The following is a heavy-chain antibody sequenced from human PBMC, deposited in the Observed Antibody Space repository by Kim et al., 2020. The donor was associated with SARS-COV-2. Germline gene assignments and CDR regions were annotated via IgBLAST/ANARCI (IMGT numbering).Heavy chain of an antibody. Sequence: SVKVSCKPSGGTFSSYAISWVRQAPGQGLEWMGRIIPILGIANYAQKFQGRVTITADKSTSTAYMELSSLRSEDTAVYYCAREMAGSLYYYYGMDVWGQGTTVTVSS. D-gene: IGHD6-19*01. CDR1: GGTFSSYA. J-gene: IGHJ6*02. V-gene: IGHV1-69*04. CDR3: AREMAGSLYYYYGMDV. CDR2: IIPILGIA.